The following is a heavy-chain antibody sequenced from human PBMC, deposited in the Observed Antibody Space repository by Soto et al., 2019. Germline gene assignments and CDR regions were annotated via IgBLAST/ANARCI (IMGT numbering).Heavy chain of an antibody. CDR3: ARQRYDFWSGYHGMDV. CDR1: GYSFTSYW. J-gene: IGHJ6*02. Sequence: GESLKISCKGSGYSFTSYWISWVRQMPGKGLEWMGRIDPSDSYTNYSPSFQGHVTISADKSISTAYLQWSSLKASDTAMYYCARQRYDFWSGYHGMDVWGQGTTVTVSS. D-gene: IGHD3-3*01. CDR2: IDPSDSYT. V-gene: IGHV5-10-1*01.